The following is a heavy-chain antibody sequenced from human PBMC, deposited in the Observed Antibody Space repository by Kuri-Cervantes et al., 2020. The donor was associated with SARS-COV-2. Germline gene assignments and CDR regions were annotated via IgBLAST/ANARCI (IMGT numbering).Heavy chain of an antibody. J-gene: IGHJ5*02. D-gene: IGHD3-10*01. CDR1: GDSISSSRYY. CDR3: ARGTSNGSGSYPNWFDP. CDR2: INHSGST. V-gene: IGHV4-39*07. Sequence: GSLRLSCTVSGDSISSSRYYWSWIRQPPGKGLEWIGEINHSGSTNYNPSLKSRVTISVDTSKNQFSLKLSSVTAADTAVYYCARGTSNGSGSYPNWFDPWGQGTLVTVSS.